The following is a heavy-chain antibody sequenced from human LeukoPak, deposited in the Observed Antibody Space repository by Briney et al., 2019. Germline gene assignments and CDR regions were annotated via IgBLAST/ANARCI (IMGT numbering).Heavy chain of an antibody. V-gene: IGHV3-30*02. J-gene: IGHJ5*02. CDR3: AKDFERRTWGGNWFDS. D-gene: IGHD3-10*01. Sequence: GSLRLSFAASGFTFSDFGMHWVRQAPGKGLEWIAFIRFDGSHNYHVDSVGGRFTISRDNSKSTMYVQMNSLKNEDTAVYYCAKDFERRTWGGNWFDSWGQRTLVTVSS. CDR1: GFTFSDFG. CDR2: IRFDGSHN.